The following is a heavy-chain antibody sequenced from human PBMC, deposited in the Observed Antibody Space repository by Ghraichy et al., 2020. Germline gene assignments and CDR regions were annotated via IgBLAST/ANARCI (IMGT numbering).Heavy chain of an antibody. CDR1: GAYVSSSFYH. D-gene: IGHD3-10*01. Sequence: SETLSLTCAVSGAYVSSSFYHWSWIRQPPGKGLEWIGQIRDSDSKYNPSLRSRATISVDTSRNQFSLKLTSVTAADTAGYYCATYEVGGAGQGAWGQGTLVTVSS. CDR3: ATYEVGGAGQGA. CDR2: IRDSDS. V-gene: IGHV4-61*01. J-gene: IGHJ4*02.